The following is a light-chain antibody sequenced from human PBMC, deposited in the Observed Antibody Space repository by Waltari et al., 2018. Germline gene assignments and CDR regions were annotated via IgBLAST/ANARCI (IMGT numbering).Light chain of an antibody. J-gene: IGKJ2*01. Sequence: DAVLTQSPLALPVTLRQPASISCRSIQSLVSSDGNTYLNWFQQRPGQPPRRLIYKVSDRDAGVPDRFSGSGSGTDFTLKISRVEAEDVGVYYCMQGTHWPYTFGQGTKVEIK. CDR1: QSLVSSDGNTY. CDR2: KVS. V-gene: IGKV2-30*01. CDR3: MQGTHWPYT.